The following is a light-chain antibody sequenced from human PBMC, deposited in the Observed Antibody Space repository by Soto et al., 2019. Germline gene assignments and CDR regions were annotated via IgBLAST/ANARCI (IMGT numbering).Light chain of an antibody. J-gene: IGKJ1*01. CDR3: EHSSTDSEG. CDR1: QTISSG. V-gene: IGKV1-5*03. Sequence: AYGEDGVLGACRSIQTISSGLAWYQQKPGKAPKLLIYKASTLKSGVPSRFSGSGPGTAYTLSLRCLHSYETAPPIYEHSSTDSEGFAEGTKVDIK. CDR2: KAS.